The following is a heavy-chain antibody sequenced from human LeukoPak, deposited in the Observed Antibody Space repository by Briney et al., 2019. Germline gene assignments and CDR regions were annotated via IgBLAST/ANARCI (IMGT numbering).Heavy chain of an antibody. V-gene: IGHV3-33*08. CDR3: ARGGSGWSRPADY. Sequence: GGSLRLSCAASGFTVSSNYISWVRQAPGKGLEWVAVIWYDGSNKYYADSVKGRFTISRDNSKNTLYLQMNSLRAEDTAVYYCARGGSGWSRPADYWGQGTLVTVSS. CDR1: GFTVSSNY. D-gene: IGHD6-19*01. J-gene: IGHJ4*02. CDR2: IWYDGSNK.